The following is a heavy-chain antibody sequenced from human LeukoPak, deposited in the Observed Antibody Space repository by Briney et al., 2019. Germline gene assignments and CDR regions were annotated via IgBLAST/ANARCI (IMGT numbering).Heavy chain of an antibody. Sequence: GASVKVSCKASGYTFTSYGISWVRQAPGQGLEWMGWISAYNGSTNYAQKLQGRVTMTTDTSTSTAYMELRSLRSDDTAVYYCARDSIVVVPAAIPSLFDYWGQGTLVTVSS. CDR1: GYTFTSYG. D-gene: IGHD2-2*01. V-gene: IGHV1-18*01. CDR2: ISAYNGST. CDR3: ARDSIVVVPAAIPSLFDY. J-gene: IGHJ4*02.